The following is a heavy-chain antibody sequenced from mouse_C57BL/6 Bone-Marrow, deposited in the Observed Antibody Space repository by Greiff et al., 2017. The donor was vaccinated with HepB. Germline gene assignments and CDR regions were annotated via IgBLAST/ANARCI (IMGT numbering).Heavy chain of an antibody. CDR3: AREGYFDV. Sequence: QVQLQQPGAELVKPGASVKLSCKASGYTFTSSWMNWVKQRPGKGLEWIGRIYPGDGDTNYNGKFKGKATLTADKSSSTAYMQLSSLTSEDSAVYFCAREGYFDVWGTGTTVTVSS. J-gene: IGHJ1*03. V-gene: IGHV1-82*01. CDR1: GYTFTSSW. CDR2: IYPGDGDT.